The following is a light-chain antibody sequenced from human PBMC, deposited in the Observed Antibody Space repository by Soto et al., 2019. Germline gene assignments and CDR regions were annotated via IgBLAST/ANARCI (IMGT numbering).Light chain of an antibody. Sequence: QTVVTQEPSFSVSPGGTVTLTCGLSSGSVSTSYYPSWYQQTPGQAPCTLIYSTNTRSSGVPDRFSGSILGNKAALTITGAQADDESDYYCVLYMGSGIPYVFGTGTKLTVL. CDR2: STN. CDR3: VLYMGSGIPYV. V-gene: IGLV8-61*01. CDR1: SGSVSTSYY. J-gene: IGLJ1*01.